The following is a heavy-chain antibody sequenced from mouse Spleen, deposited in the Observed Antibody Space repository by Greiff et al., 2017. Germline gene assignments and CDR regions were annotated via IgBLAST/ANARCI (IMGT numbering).Heavy chain of an antibody. V-gene: IGHV1-20*02. CDR3: ACSYYGSNLGYFDV. CDR2: INPYNGDT. J-gene: IGHJ1*01. CDR1: GYSFTGYF. Sequence: EVQLQQSGPELVKPGASVKISCKASGYSFTGYFMNWVMQSHGKSLEWIGRINPYNGDTFYNQKFKGKATLTVDKSSSTAHMELRSLASEDSAVYYCACSYYGSNLGYFDVWGAGTTVTVSS. D-gene: IGHD2-10*01.